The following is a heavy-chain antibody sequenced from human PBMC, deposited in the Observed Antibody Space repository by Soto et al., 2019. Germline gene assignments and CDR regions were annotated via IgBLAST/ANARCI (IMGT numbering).Heavy chain of an antibody. CDR1: GGSISSGDYY. CDR3: ARVVDSSGYYFDY. J-gene: IGHJ4*02. D-gene: IGHD3-22*01. CDR2: IYYSAST. V-gene: IGHV4-30-4*01. Sequence: QVQLQESGPGLVKPSQTLSLTCTVSGGSISSGDYYWSWIRQPPGKGLEWIGYIYYSASTYYNPSLKSRVTISVDTSKNQFFLKLSSVTAADTAVYYCARVVDSSGYYFDYWGQGTLVTVSS.